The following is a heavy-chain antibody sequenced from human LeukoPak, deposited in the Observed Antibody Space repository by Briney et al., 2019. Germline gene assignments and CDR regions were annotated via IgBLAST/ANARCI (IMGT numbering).Heavy chain of an antibody. Sequence: GASVKVSCKASGYTFTSYYMHWVRQAPGQGLEWMGIINPSGGSTSYAQKFQGRVTMTRDTSTSTVYMELSSLRSEDTAAYYCARLHSAVYHGDAFDIWGQGTMVTVSS. V-gene: IGHV1-46*01. CDR2: INPSGGST. J-gene: IGHJ3*02. CDR1: GYTFTSYY. D-gene: IGHD1-26*01. CDR3: ARLHSAVYHGDAFDI.